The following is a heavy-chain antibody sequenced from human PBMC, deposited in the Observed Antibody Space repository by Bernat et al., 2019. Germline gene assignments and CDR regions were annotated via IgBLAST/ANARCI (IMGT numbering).Heavy chain of an antibody. V-gene: IGHV4-4*02. D-gene: IGHD6-13*01. CDR1: GGSISSSNW. CDR2: IYHSGST. Sequence: QVQLQESGPGLVKPSGTLSLTCAVSGGSISSSNWWSWVRQPPGKGLEWIGEIYHSGSTNYNPSLKSRVTISVDKSKNQFSLKLSSVTAADTAVYYSVSYSSCWSYYYGMDVWGQGTTVTVSS. CDR3: VSYSSCWSYYYGMDV. J-gene: IGHJ6*02.